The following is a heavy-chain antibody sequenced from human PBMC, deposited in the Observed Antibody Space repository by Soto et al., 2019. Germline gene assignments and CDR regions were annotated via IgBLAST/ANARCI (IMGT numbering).Heavy chain of an antibody. J-gene: IGHJ6*03. CDR2: ISAYNGNT. Sequence: QVQLVQSGAEVKKPGASVKVSCKASGYTFTSYGISWVRQAPGQGLEWMGWISAYNGNTNYAQKLQGRVTMTTDTATSTAYMELRSLRSVDTAVYYCARSTPDYYGSGSYLYYYYYYYMDVWGKGTTVTVSS. D-gene: IGHD3-10*01. CDR3: ARSTPDYYGSGSYLYYYYYYYMDV. V-gene: IGHV1-18*01. CDR1: GYTFTSYG.